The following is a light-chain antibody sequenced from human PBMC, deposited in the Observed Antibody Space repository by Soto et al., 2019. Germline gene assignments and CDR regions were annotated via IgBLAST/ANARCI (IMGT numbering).Light chain of an antibody. J-gene: IGKJ1*01. Sequence: DSQMTQSPSTLSASVGDRVTITCRASQSISSWLAWYQQKPGKAPKLLIYDASSLESGVPSRFSGSGSGTEFTLTISSLQPDDFATYYCQQYNSHSGTFGQGTKV. V-gene: IGKV1-5*01. CDR2: DAS. CDR3: QQYNSHSGT. CDR1: QSISSW.